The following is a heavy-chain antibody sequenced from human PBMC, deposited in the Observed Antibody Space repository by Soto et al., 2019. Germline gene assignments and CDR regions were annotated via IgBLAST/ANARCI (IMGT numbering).Heavy chain of an antibody. CDR3: AREIFYYDSSGPPIGLFDY. CDR2: IIPIFGTA. D-gene: IGHD3-22*01. CDR1: GGTFSSYA. Sequence: SVKVSCKASGGTFSSYAISWVRQAPGQGLEWMGGIIPIFGTANYAQKFQGRVTITADESTSTAYMDLSSLRSEDTVVYYCAREIFYYDSSGPPIGLFDYWGQGTLVTVSS. V-gene: IGHV1-69*13. J-gene: IGHJ4*02.